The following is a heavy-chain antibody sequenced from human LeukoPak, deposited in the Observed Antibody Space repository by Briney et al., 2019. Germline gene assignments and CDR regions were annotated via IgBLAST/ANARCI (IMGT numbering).Heavy chain of an antibody. CDR3: ARGSGSYYYDSSGYCDY. CDR1: GYTFTGYY. J-gene: IGHJ4*02. V-gene: IGHV1-2*02. CDR2: INPNSGGT. Sequence: GASVKVSCKASGYTFTGYYMHWVRQAPGQVLEWMGWINPNSGGTNYAQKFQGRVTMTRDTSISTAYMELSRLRSDDTAVYYCARGSGSYYYDSSGYCDYWGQGTLVTVSS. D-gene: IGHD3-22*01.